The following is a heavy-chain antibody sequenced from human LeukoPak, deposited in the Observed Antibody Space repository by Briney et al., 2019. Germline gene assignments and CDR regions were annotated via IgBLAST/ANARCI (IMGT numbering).Heavy chain of an antibody. V-gene: IGHV4-39*07. CDR2: IYYSGST. CDR1: GYSISSSSYY. J-gene: IGHJ4*02. Sequence: SETLSLTCTVSGYSISSSSYYWGWIRQPPGKGLEWIGSIYYSGSTYYNPSLKSRVTISVDTSKNQFSLKLSSVTAADTAVYYCARGSSSWYPFDYWGQGTLVTVSS. D-gene: IGHD6-13*01. CDR3: ARGSSSWYPFDY.